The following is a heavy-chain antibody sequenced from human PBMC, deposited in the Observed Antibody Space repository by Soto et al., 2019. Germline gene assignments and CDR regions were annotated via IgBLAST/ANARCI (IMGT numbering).Heavy chain of an antibody. CDR1: GFTFSGYA. J-gene: IGHJ5*02. CDR2: ISGSGGST. D-gene: IGHD3-3*01. Sequence: SLRLSCAASGFTFSGYAMSWVRQAPGKGLEWVSAISGSGGSTYYADSVKGRFTISRDNSKNTLYLQMNSLRAEDTAVYYCAIYRNYDFWSGPSPWGQGTLVTVSS. V-gene: IGHV3-23*01. CDR3: AIYRNYDFWSGPSP.